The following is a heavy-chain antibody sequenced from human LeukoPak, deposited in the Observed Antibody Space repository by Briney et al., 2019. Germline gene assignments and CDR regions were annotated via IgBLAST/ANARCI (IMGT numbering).Heavy chain of an antibody. V-gene: IGHV1-69*13. CDR2: IIPIFGTA. CDR3: ARDLASYSSSWYNWFDP. D-gene: IGHD6-13*01. Sequence: ASVKVSCKASGYTFTSYYMHWVRQAPGQGLEWMGGIIPIFGTANYAQKFQGRVTITADESTSTAYMELSSLRSEDTAVYYCARDLASYSSSWYNWFDPWGQGTLVTVSS. J-gene: IGHJ5*02. CDR1: GYTFTSYY.